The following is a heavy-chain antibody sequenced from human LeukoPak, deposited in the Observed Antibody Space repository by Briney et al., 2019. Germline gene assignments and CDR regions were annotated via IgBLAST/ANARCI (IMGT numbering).Heavy chain of an antibody. J-gene: IGHJ4*02. V-gene: IGHV1-2*02. CDR1: GYTLTGYY. CDR2: INPKSGGT. Sequence: ASVKVSCKASGYTLTGYYMHWVRQAPGQGLEWMGWINPKSGGTNYAQKFQGRVTMTRDTSISTAYMELSRLRSDDTAVYYCARDSRAPDFWGQGTLVTASS. CDR3: ARDSRAPDF.